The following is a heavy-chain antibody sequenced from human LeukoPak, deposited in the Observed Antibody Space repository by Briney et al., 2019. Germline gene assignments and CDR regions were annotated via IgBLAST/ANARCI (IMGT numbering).Heavy chain of an antibody. CDR2: ISYDGSNK. V-gene: IGHV3-30-3*01. J-gene: IGHJ4*02. D-gene: IGHD3-22*01. CDR1: GFTFSSYA. Sequence: GGSLRLSCAASGFTFSSYAMHWVRQAPGKGLEWVAVISYDGSNKYYADSVKGRFTISRDNSKNTLYLQMNSLRAEDTAVYYCARGLDYYDSSGYTDYWGQGTLVTVSS. CDR3: ARGLDYYDSSGYTDY.